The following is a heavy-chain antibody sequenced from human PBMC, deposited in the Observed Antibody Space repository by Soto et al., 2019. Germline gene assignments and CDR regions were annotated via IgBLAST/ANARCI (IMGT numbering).Heavy chain of an antibody. CDR1: GFTFSSYG. D-gene: IGHD2-2*01. V-gene: IGHV3-30*03. CDR3: GREYCSSTSCYWWFDP. CDR2: ISYDGSNK. J-gene: IGHJ5*02. Sequence: GGSLRLSCAASGFTFSSYGMHWVRQAPGKGLEWVAVISYDGSNKYYADSVKGRFTISRDNSKNTLYLQMNSLRAEDTAVYYCGREYCSSTSCYWWFDPWGQGTLVTVSS.